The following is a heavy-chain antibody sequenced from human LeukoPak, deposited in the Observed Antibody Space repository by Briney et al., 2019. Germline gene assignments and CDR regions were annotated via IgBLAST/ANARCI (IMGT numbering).Heavy chain of an antibody. D-gene: IGHD4-23*01. CDR3: ARGSGNDAFDI. CDR1: GFTFSSYS. J-gene: IGHJ3*02. V-gene: IGHV3-21*01. CDR2: ISSSSSYI. Sequence: GGSLRLSCAASGFTFSSYSMNWVRQAPGKGLEWVSSISSSSSYIYYADSVKGRFTIPRDNAKNSLYLQMNSLRAEDTAVYYCARGSGNDAFDIWGQGTMVTVSS.